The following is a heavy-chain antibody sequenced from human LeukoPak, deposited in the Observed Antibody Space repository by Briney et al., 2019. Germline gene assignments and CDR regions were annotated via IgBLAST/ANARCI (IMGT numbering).Heavy chain of an antibody. CDR2: IKQDGSEK. CDR3: ARGPNYGARVDYLDY. D-gene: IGHD4-17*01. Sequence: GGSLRLSCAASGFTFSSYAMSWVRQAPGRGLEWVAHIKQDGSEKHYVDSVEGRFTLSRDDAKNSLYLQMNSLRVDDTAVYYCARGPNYGARVDYLDYWGQGTLVTVSS. CDR1: GFTFSSYA. J-gene: IGHJ4*01. V-gene: IGHV3-7*01.